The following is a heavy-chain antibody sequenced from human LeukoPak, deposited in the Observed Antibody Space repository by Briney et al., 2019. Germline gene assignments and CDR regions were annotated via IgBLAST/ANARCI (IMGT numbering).Heavy chain of an antibody. Sequence: SETLSLTCTVSGGSISSYYWSWIRQPAGKGLEWIGRMYPSGSTNYNASLKSRVTMSVDTSKNQFSLKLSSVTAADTAVYYCARDSSGYSGYEGAFDIWGQGTMVTVSS. CDR1: GGSISSYY. CDR3: ARDSSGYSGYEGAFDI. V-gene: IGHV4-4*07. D-gene: IGHD5-12*01. J-gene: IGHJ3*02. CDR2: MYPSGST.